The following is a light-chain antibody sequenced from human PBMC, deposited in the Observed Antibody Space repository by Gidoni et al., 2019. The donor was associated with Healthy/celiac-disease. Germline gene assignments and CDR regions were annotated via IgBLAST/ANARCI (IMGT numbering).Light chain of an antibody. CDR2: AAS. CDR1: QSISSY. V-gene: IGKV1-39*01. CDR3: QQSYSTPPT. Sequence: DIQMTQSPSSLSASVGDRVTITCRASQSISSYFNWYQQKPGKAPQLLIYAASSLQSGVPSRCSGSGSGTDFTLTISSLQPEDFATYYCQQSYSTPPTFGQGTKVEIK. J-gene: IGKJ1*01.